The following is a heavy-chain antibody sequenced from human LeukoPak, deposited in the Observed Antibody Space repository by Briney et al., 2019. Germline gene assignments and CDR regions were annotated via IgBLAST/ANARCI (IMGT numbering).Heavy chain of an antibody. D-gene: IGHD2-2*01. CDR3: AKIQGYCSSTSCYAMWFDY. CDR1: GFTFSSYA. CDR2: ISGSGGST. J-gene: IGHJ4*02. Sequence: HPGGSLRLSCAASGFTFSSYAMSWVRQAPGKGLEWVSAISGSGGSTYYADSVKGRFTISRDNSKNTLYLQMNSLRAEDTAVYYCAKIQGYCSSTSCYAMWFDYWGQGTLVTVSS. V-gene: IGHV3-23*01.